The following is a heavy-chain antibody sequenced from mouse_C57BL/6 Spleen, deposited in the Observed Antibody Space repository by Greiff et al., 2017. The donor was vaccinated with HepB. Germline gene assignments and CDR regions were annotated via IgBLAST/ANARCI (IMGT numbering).Heavy chain of an antibody. Sequence: QVQLQQSGAELVMPGASVKLSCKASGYTFTSYWMHWVKQRPGQGLEWIGEIDPSDSYTNYNQKFKGKSTLTVDKSSSTAYMQLSSLTSEDSAVLYWARSVPPYDYDPVYFDYWGQGTTLTVSS. V-gene: IGHV1-69*01. J-gene: IGHJ2*01. CDR2: IDPSDSYT. CDR3: ARSVPPYDYDPVYFDY. D-gene: IGHD2-4*01. CDR1: GYTFTSYW.